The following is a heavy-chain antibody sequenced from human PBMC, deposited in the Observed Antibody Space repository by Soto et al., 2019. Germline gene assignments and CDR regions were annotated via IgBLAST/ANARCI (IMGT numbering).Heavy chain of an antibody. Sequence: QVQLVQSGAEVKKPGSSVKVSCKASGCPFSSYAISWVRQAPGQGLEWMGGIIPIFGPANYAQKFQGRVTITGDDDGSTDYMELSSLRSDDTAVYYCARDRRPAISVAGSERFRDWGQGARVTASS. CDR3: ARDRRPAISVAGSERFRD. CDR2: IIPIFGPA. J-gene: IGHJ4*02. CDR1: GCPFSSYA. D-gene: IGHD6-19*01. V-gene: IGHV1-69*12.